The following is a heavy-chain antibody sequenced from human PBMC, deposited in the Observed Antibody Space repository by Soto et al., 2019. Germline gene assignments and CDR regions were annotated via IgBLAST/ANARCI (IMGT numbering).Heavy chain of an antibody. J-gene: IGHJ6*03. CDR2: ISSNGGST. Sequence: GGSLRLSCAASGFTFSSYAMHWVRQAPGKGLEYVSAISSNGGSTYYANSVKGRFTISRDNSKNTLYLQMGSLRAEDMAVYYCASSPSTTVTTTRGLEGYYYYMDVWGKGTTVTVSS. D-gene: IGHD4-17*01. CDR3: ASSPSTTVTTTRGLEGYYYYMDV. V-gene: IGHV3-64*01. CDR1: GFTFSSYA.